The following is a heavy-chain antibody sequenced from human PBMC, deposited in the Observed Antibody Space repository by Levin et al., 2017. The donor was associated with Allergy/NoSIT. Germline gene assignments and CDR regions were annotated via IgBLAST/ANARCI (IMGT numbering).Heavy chain of an antibody. CDR1: GYTFDDYA. J-gene: IGHJ4*02. CDR2: IDRNSGTI. V-gene: IGHV3-9*01. Sequence: LSLPCAASGYTFDDYAMHWVRQGPGKGLEWVSGIDRNSGTIGYADSVKGRFTISRDNAKNSLYLQMNSLTAEDTALYYCAREVSSNGGGKGYFDYWGQGSRSPSPQ. CDR3: AREVSSNGGGKGYFDY. D-gene: IGHD3-16*01.